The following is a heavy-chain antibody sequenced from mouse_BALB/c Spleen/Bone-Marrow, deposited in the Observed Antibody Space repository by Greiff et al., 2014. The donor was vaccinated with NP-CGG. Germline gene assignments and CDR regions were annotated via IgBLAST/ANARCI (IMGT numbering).Heavy chain of an antibody. Sequence: QVQLKHSGAELVRPGASVKLPCKTSGYIFTSYWIHWVKQRSGQGLEWIVRIYPGSGSTYYNEKFKGKATMTADKSSSTAYMHLSSLKSESSAVYFCRKTVNPAMDYWGQGTSVTVST. CDR3: RKTVNPAMDY. J-gene: IGHJ4*01. CDR1: GYIFTSYW. V-gene: IGHV1-76*01. CDR2: IYPGSGST.